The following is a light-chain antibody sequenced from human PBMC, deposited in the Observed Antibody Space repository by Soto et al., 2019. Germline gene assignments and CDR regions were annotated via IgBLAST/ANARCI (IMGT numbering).Light chain of an antibody. J-gene: IGLJ2*01. CDR2: RNN. V-gene: IGLV1-47*01. Sequence: SVLTQPPSASRTPGQRVTISCSGSSSNIGSNYVFWYQHLPGTAPKLLIYRNNQRPSGVPDRFSGSKSGTSASLAISGLRSEDETDYYCAAWDDSLSGVVFGGGTKVTVL. CDR3: AAWDDSLSGVV. CDR1: SSNIGSNY.